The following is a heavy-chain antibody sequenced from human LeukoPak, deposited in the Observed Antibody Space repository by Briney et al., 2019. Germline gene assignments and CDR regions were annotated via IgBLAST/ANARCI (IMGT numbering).Heavy chain of an antibody. CDR2: IKQDGSEK. D-gene: IGHD2-21*02. CDR1: GFTFSTYW. J-gene: IGHJ4*02. V-gene: IGHV3-7*05. CDR3: AKDIEAGTAGFSFDY. Sequence: PGGSLRLSCAASGFTFSTYWMNWVRQAPGKGLEWVANIKQDGSEKYYVDSVKGRFSISRVNIKNSLYLQMNSLRTEDTALYYCAKDIEAGTAGFSFDYWGQGTLVTVSS.